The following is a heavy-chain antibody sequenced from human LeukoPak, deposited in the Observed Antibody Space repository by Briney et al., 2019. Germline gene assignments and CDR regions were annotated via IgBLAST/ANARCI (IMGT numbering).Heavy chain of an antibody. J-gene: IGHJ4*02. CDR1: GFTFSNYW. V-gene: IGHV3-74*01. CDR2: INRDGRST. D-gene: IGHD4-17*01. Sequence: GGSLRLSCAASGFTFSNYWMHWVRQAPGKGLVWVTRINRDGRSTNYADSVKGRFTISRDNAKNTVFLQMNSLRAEDTAVYYCALPLRDGDFYFDYWGQGALVTVSS. CDR3: ALPLRDGDFYFDY.